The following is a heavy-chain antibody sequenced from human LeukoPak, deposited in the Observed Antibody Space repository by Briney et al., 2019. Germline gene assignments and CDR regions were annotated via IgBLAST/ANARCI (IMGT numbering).Heavy chain of an antibody. CDR3: ARGLYYFDY. D-gene: IGHD3-10*01. CDR1: GGSFSGYY. CDR2: INHSRST. J-gene: IGHJ4*02. Sequence: PSETLSLTCAVYGGSFSGYYWSWIRQPPGKGMEWIGEINHSRSTNYNPSLKSRVIISVDTSKNQFSLKLSSVTAADTAVYYCARGLYYFDYWGQGTLVTVSS. V-gene: IGHV4-34*01.